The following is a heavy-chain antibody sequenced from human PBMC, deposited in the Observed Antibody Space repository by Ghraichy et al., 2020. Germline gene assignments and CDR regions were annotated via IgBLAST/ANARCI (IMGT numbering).Heavy chain of an antibody. D-gene: IGHD2-2*02. J-gene: IGHJ6*02. V-gene: IGHV3-11*01. CDR2: ISSSGSTI. Sequence: GESLNISCAASGFTFSDYYMSWIRQAPGKGLEWVSYISSSGSTIYYADSVKGRFTISRDNAKNSLYLQMNSLRAEDTAVYYCARGTVVPAAIGYGMDVWGQGTTVTVSS. CDR1: GFTFSDYY. CDR3: ARGTVVPAAIGYGMDV.